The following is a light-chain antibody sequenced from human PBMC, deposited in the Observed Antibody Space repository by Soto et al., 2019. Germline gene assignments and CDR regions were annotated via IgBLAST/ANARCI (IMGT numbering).Light chain of an antibody. CDR1: QSISNY. CDR3: QQSYSTPRT. Sequence: DMEMTQSPSSLSASVGDRVTITCRASQSISNYLNWYQHKPGKVPKLLIYAASSLQSGVPTRFSGSGAATDFTLTINSLQPEDFATYYCQQSYSTPRTFGGGTKVEIK. J-gene: IGKJ4*01. CDR2: AAS. V-gene: IGKV1-39*01.